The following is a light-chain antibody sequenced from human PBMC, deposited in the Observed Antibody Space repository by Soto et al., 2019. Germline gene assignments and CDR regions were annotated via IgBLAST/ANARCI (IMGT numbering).Light chain of an antibody. Sequence: SXSVSSNSASYQXKPXHPPRLXXXGASTRATGIPDSFSGSGSGTDFTLTISRLDHEDFSAYYCQQYGSSKGFTFGPGTKVDIK. V-gene: IGKV3-20*01. CDR3: QQYGSSKGFT. J-gene: IGKJ3*01. CDR2: GAS. CDR1: XSVSSN.